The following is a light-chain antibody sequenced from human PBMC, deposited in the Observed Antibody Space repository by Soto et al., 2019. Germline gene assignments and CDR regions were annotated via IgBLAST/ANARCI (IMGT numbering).Light chain of an antibody. CDR1: QSISSY. J-gene: IGKJ2*01. CDR2: AAS. V-gene: IGKV1-39*01. Sequence: DIQMTQSPSSLSASVGDRVTITCRASQSISSYLNWYQQKPGKAPKLLIYAASSLQSGVPSRFSGSGSGKEFTLTISSLQPEDCATYSCPQSYSTLYTFGQGTKLEIK. CDR3: PQSYSTLYT.